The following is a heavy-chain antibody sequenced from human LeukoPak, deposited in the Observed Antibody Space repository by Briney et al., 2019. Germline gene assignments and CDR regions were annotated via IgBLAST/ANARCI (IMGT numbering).Heavy chain of an antibody. J-gene: IGHJ3*02. CDR2: IRKDGAEK. Sequence: PVESLRLSCAASGVTFSAHWMSWGRQAPGKGLEWVANIRKDGAEKNNVDSVKSRFTISRDNAKDSLYLEVNILRAENTAVSYCAASRTASGVVIMGAFDIWGQGTMVTVSS. CDR3: AASRTASGVVIMGAFDI. V-gene: IGHV3-7*01. CDR1: GVTFSAHW. D-gene: IGHD3-3*01.